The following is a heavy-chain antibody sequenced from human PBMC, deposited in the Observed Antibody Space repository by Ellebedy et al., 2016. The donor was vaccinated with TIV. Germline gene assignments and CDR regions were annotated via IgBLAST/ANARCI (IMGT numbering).Heavy chain of an antibody. CDR2: IKQDGSEN. D-gene: IGHD1-1*01. V-gene: IGHV3-7*03. Sequence: GESLKISCAASGFTFSSYWMSWVRQAPGKGLEWVAYIKQDGSENYYVDSVKGRFTISRDNAKNSLYLQMNSLRAEDTAVYYCAGRAYNWNDGSLFDYWGQGTLVTVSS. J-gene: IGHJ4*02. CDR1: GFTFSSYW. CDR3: AGRAYNWNDGSLFDY.